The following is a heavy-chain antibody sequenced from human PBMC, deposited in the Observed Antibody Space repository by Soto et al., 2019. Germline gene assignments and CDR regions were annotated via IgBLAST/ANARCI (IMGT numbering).Heavy chain of an antibody. CDR1: GYTFTSYG. Sequence: QVQLVQSGAEVKKPGASVQVSCKASGYTFTSYGISWVRQAPGQGLEGMGWISAYSGNTNDAPKLQGRVTMTTDTSTSTGDMELRSLRSDDTAVYYCAGGLAARPDDGFDIWGQGTMVTVSS. CDR2: ISAYSGNT. J-gene: IGHJ3*02. V-gene: IGHV1-18*01. D-gene: IGHD6-6*01. CDR3: AGGLAARPDDGFDI.